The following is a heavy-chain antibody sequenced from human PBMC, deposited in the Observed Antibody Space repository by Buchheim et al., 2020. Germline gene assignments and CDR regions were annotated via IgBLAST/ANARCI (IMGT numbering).Heavy chain of an antibody. CDR1: GFTFSSYG. CDR3: AKDHFSRGDYYGSGSFTYFDY. CDR2: ISYDGSNK. Sequence: QVQLVESGGGVVQPGRSLRLSCAASGFTFSSYGMHWVRQAPGKGLEWVAVISYDGSNKYYADSVKGRFTISRDNSKNTLYLQMNSLRAEDTAVYYCAKDHFSRGDYYGSGSFTYFDYWGQGTL. V-gene: IGHV3-30*18. D-gene: IGHD3-10*01. J-gene: IGHJ4*02.